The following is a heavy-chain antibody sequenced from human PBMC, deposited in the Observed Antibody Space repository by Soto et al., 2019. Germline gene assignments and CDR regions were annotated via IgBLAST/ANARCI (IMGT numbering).Heavy chain of an antibody. D-gene: IGHD6-19*01. Sequence: QVQLVESGGGVVQPGRSLRLSCAASGFTFSSYGMHWVRQAPGKGLEWVAVIWYDGSNKYYADSVKGRFTISRDNSKNTLYLQMTSLRAENTAVYYCAREGSGWYADIQYYFDYWGKGTLVTVSS. CDR2: IWYDGSNK. CDR3: AREGSGWYADIQYYFDY. J-gene: IGHJ4*02. V-gene: IGHV3-33*01. CDR1: GFTFSSYG.